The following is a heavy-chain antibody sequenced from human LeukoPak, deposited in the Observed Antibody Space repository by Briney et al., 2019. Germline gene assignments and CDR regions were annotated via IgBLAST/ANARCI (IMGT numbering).Heavy chain of an antibody. D-gene: IGHD4-17*01. CDR3: ARDTVTPCYFDY. CDR2: IYYSGST. J-gene: IGHJ4*02. CDR1: GGSISSSSYY. V-gene: IGHV4-39*07. Sequence: SETLSLTCTVSGGSISSSSYYWGWIRQPPGKGLEWIGSIYYSGSTYYNPSLKSRVTISVDTSKNQFSLKLSSVTAADTAVYYCARDTVTPCYFDYWGQGTLVTVSS.